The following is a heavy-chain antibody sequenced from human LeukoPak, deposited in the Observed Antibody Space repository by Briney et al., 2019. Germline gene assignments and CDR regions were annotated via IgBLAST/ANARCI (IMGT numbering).Heavy chain of an antibody. V-gene: IGHV3-15*01. Sequence: GGSLRLSCVASGFAFDQYAINWVRQAPGKGLEWVGRIKSKTDGGTTDYAAPVKGRFTISRDDSKNTLYLQMNSLKTEDTAVYYCTTVVGLNYYYYYGMDVWGQGTTVTVSS. CDR1: GFAFDQYA. J-gene: IGHJ6*02. D-gene: IGHD1-26*01. CDR2: IKSKTDGGTT. CDR3: TTVVGLNYYYYYGMDV.